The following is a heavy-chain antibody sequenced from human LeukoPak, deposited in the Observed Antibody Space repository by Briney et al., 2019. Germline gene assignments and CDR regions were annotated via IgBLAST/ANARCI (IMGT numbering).Heavy chain of an antibody. CDR2: INHSGST. CDR1: GGSFSGYY. Sequence: PSETLSLTCAVYGGSFSGYYWSWIRQPPGKGLEWIGEINHSGSTNYNPSLKSRVTISVDTSENQFSLKLSSVTAADTAVYYCARAQYYYDSSGYYSDDAFDIWGQGTMVTVSS. V-gene: IGHV4-34*01. CDR3: ARAQYYYDSSGYYSDDAFDI. D-gene: IGHD3-22*01. J-gene: IGHJ3*02.